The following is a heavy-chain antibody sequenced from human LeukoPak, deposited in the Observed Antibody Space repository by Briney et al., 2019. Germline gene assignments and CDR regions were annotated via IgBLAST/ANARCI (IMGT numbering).Heavy chain of an antibody. D-gene: IGHD2-2*01. CDR3: AKARGLYCSSTSCYDCDV. CDR1: GYTFTGYY. CDR2: INPNSDGT. Sequence: ASVKVSCKASGYTFTGYYIHWVRQAPGQGLEWMGWINPNSDGTDYAQKFQGRVTLTRDTSITTAYMELSRLRSDDTAVYYCAKARGLYCSSTSCYDCDVWGKGTTVTVSS. V-gene: IGHV1-2*02. J-gene: IGHJ6*04.